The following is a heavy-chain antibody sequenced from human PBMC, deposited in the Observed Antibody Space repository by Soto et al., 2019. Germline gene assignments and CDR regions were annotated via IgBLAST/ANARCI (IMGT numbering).Heavy chain of an antibody. CDR3: ARSQEVVVVPAAPIDY. CDR2: INPSGGGT. Sequence: QVQLVQSGAEVKKPGASVKLSCKTSGYTFSNYYINWVRQAPGQGLQWMGRINPSGGGTIYAQNFQGRGTMTRVTSTSTVYMDLSSLSSEDTAVYYCARSQEVVVVPAAPIDYWGQGTLVTVSS. V-gene: IGHV1-46*01. CDR1: GYTFSNYY. J-gene: IGHJ4*02. D-gene: IGHD2-15*01.